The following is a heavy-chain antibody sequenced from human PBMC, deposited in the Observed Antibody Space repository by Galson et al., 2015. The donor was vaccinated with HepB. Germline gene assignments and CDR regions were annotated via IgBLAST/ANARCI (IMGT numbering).Heavy chain of an antibody. D-gene: IGHD6-19*01. V-gene: IGHV4-59*01. Sequence: LSLTCTVSDGSISGYYWSWIRQPPGKGLEWIGYIDYSGGTNYNPSLKSRVTISVDTSKNQFSLKLNSVTAADTAVYYCARESPAAVAGLSGGFDYWGQGTLVTVSS. CDR3: ARESPAAVAGLSGGFDY. CDR1: DGSISGYY. CDR2: IDYSGGT. J-gene: IGHJ4*02.